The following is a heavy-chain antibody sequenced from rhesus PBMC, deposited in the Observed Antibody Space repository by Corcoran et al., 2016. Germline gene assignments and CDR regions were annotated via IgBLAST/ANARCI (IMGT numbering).Heavy chain of an antibody. V-gene: IGHV4S12*01. D-gene: IGHD6-25*01. J-gene: IGHJ6*01. Sequence: QVQLQESGPGVVKPSETLSLPCAVSGGTISSGYSCWSWIRQPPGKGLEWIGGIYSNRESTNYNHSLKSRGTSSKDTSKNQYSLKLSAVTATDTAMYYCARDRNSGRHDGLDSWGQGVVVTVSS. CDR1: GGTISSGYSC. CDR2: IYSNREST. CDR3: ARDRNSGRHDGLDS.